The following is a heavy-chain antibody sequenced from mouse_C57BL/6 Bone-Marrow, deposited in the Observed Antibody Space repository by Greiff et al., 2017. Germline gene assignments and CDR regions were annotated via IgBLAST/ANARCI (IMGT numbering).Heavy chain of an antibody. V-gene: IGHV1-26*01. J-gene: IGHJ3*01. CDR1: GYTFTDYY. D-gene: IGHD1-1*01. Sequence: EVKLMESGPELVKPGASVKISCKASGYTFTDYYMNWVKQSHGKSLEWIGDINPNNGGTSYNQKFKGKATLTVDKSSSTAYMELRSLTSEDSAVYYCARGKVYYYGPGFAYWGQGTLVTVSA. CDR3: ARGKVYYYGPGFAY. CDR2: INPNNGGT.